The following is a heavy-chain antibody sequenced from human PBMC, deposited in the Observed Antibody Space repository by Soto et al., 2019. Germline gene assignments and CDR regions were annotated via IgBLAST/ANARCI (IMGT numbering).Heavy chain of an antibody. CDR2: FDPEDGET. V-gene: IGHV1-24*01. CDR1: GYTLTELS. CDR3: ATPPPYSSGWHDAFDI. Sequence: ASVKVSCKVSGYTLTELSMHWVRQAPGKGLEWMGGFDPEDGETIYAQKFQGRVTMTEDTSTDTAYMELSSLRSEDTAVYYCATPPPYSSGWHDAFDIWGQGTMVTVSS. D-gene: IGHD6-19*01. J-gene: IGHJ3*02.